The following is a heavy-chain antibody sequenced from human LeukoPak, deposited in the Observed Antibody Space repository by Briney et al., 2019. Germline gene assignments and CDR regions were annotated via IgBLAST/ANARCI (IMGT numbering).Heavy chain of an antibody. CDR3: ARGLAYGSGSYYSWFDP. V-gene: IGHV3-74*01. D-gene: IGHD3-10*01. CDR2: VKTDGTTT. Sequence: GGSLRLSCAASGFTFSSHWMHWVRQAPGKGLEWVSRVKTDGTTTSYADSVKGRFTISRDNSKNTLYLQMNSLRAEDTAVYYCARGLAYGSGSYYSWFDPWGQGTLVTVSS. CDR1: GFTFSSHW. J-gene: IGHJ5*02.